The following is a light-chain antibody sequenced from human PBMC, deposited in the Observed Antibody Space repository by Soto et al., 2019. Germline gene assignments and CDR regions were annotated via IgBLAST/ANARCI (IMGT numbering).Light chain of an antibody. Sequence: EIVLTQSPATLSLSPGERATLSCSASQSVSSYLAWYQQKPGQAPRLLIYDASNRATGIPARFSGSGSGTDFTLTISSLEPEEFAVYYCQQRSNWPPMYTFGQGTKLDIK. J-gene: IGKJ2*01. V-gene: IGKV3-11*01. CDR1: QSVSSY. CDR3: QQRSNWPPMYT. CDR2: DAS.